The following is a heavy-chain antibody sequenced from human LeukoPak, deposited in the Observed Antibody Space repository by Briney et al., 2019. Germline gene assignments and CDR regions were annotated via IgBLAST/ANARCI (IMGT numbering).Heavy chain of an antibody. CDR1: GGSFSGYY. D-gene: IGHD7-27*01. Sequence: NASETLSLTCAVYGGSFSGYYWSWIRQPPGKGLEWIGEINHSGSTNYNPSLKSRVTISVDTSKNQFSLKLSSVTAADTAVYYCARENSVLGIHAYWGQGTLVTVSS. CDR2: INHSGST. J-gene: IGHJ4*02. V-gene: IGHV4-34*01. CDR3: ARENSVLGIHAY.